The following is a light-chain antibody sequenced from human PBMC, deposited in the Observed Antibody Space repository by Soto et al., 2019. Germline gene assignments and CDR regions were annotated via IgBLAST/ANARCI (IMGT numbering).Light chain of an antibody. CDR2: GAS. CDR1: QSVSRSY. Sequence: EIVLTQSPGTLSLSPGERATLSCRASQSVSRSYLAWYQQKPGQAPRLLIYGASSSATGIPDRFSGSGSGTDFTLTISRLEPEDFAVYYWQQYDSSPVTFGPGTKVDIK. CDR3: QQYDSSPVT. V-gene: IGKV3-20*01. J-gene: IGKJ3*01.